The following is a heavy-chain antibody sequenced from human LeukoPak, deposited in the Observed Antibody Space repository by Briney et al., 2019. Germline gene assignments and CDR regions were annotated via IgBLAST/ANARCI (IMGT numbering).Heavy chain of an antibody. CDR3: AREARSSGPFDY. CDR1: GGTFSSYA. D-gene: IGHD6-6*01. J-gene: IGHJ4*02. CDR2: IIPILGIA. V-gene: IGHV1-69*04. Sequence: SVKVSCKASGGTFSSYAISWVRQAPGQGLEWMGRIIPILGIANYAQKFQGRVTITADKSTSTAYMELSSLRSEDTAVYYRAREARSSGPFDYWGQGTLVTVSS.